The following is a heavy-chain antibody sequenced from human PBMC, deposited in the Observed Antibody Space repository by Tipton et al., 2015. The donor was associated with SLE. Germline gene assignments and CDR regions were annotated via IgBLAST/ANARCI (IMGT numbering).Heavy chain of an antibody. V-gene: IGHV4-59*02. CDR3: ARGGSYHINWLDP. CDR2: IYYTGSA. Sequence: TLSLTCSVSVGSVTSHFWSWIRKPPGKGLEWIGFIYYTGSAYYNPSLKSRVTISLDTSKNQISLKVNSLTAADTAVYYCARGGSYHINWLDPWGQGTLVTVSS. J-gene: IGHJ5*02. D-gene: IGHD1-26*01. CDR1: VGSVTSHF.